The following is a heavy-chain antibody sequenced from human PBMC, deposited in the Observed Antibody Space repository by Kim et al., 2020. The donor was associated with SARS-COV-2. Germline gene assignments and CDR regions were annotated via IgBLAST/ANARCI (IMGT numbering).Heavy chain of an antibody. CDR3: AKAAFISLELGDSYFDY. J-gene: IGHJ4*02. CDR2: ISWNSGSI. V-gene: IGHV3-9*01. CDR1: GFTFDDYA. Sequence: GGSLRLSCAASGFTFDDYAMHWVRQAPGKGLEWVSGISWNSGSIGYADSVKGRFTISRDNAKNSLYLQMNSLRAEDTALYYCAKAAFISLELGDSYFDYWGQGTLVTVSS. D-gene: IGHD1-26*01.